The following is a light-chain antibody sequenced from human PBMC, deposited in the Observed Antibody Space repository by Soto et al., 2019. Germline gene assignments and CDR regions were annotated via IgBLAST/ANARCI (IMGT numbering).Light chain of an antibody. CDR3: QQLNSYPVT. Sequence: DIQLTQSPSFLSASVGDRVTITCRASQGISSYLAWYQQKPGKAPKLLIYAASTLQSGGPSRFSGSGSGTEFTLTISSLQPEDFATYYCQQLNSYPVTFGPGTKVDIK. CDR2: AAS. V-gene: IGKV1-9*01. CDR1: QGISSY. J-gene: IGKJ3*01.